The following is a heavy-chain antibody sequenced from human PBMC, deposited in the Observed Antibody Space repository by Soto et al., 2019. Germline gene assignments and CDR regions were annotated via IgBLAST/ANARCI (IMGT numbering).Heavy chain of an antibody. D-gene: IGHD3-9*01. V-gene: IGHV4-34*01. CDR1: GESFGGYI. CDR3: ARRANFDWLLGYGMDV. J-gene: IGHJ6*02. Sequence: PSETLSLTCAVYGESFGGYIWTWIRQTPGKGLQWIGQINHSGSAYYNPSLKSRVTISVHTSNSQFSLKLSSVTAADTAVYYCARRANFDWLLGYGMDVWGQGTTVTVSS. CDR2: INHSGSA.